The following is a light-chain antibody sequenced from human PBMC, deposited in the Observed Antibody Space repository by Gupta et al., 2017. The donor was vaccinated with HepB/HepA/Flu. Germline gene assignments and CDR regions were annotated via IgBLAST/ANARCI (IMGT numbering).Light chain of an antibody. CDR1: QSVSSSY. CDR3: QREGSSPYT. J-gene: IGKJ2*01. CDR2: GAS. Sequence: EIVLTQSPGTLSLSPGERATLSCRASQSVSSSYFAWYQQNPGQAPRLLISGASSTARALPDRFSGSASATDFTLTISIRAPEDFAVYYCQREGSSPYTFGQGTRLDIK. V-gene: IGKV3-20*01.